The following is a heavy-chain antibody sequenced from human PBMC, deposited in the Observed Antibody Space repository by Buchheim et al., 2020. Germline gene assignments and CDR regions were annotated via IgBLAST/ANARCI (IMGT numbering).Heavy chain of an antibody. D-gene: IGHD5-24*01. CDR1: GFTFSNYW. J-gene: IGHJ4*02. CDR2: IKGDGSQT. CDR3: AREGNGYDY. Sequence: EVQLVDSGGGLVQPGGSRRLSCVVSGFTFSNYWMSWVRQAPGRGLEWVANIKGDGSQTSYVDSVRGRFTISRDNAEKSLFLQMSSLKDEDTAVYYCAREGNGYDYWGQGTL. V-gene: IGHV3-7*01.